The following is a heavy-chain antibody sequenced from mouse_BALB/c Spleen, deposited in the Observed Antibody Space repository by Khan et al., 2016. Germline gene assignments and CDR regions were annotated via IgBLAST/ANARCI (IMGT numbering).Heavy chain of an antibody. Sequence: EVKLLESGAELVKPGASVKLSCTASGFNIKDTYIHWVKQRPEQGLEWIGRIDPANGNTKYDPKFQGKATITADTSSNTAYLQLSSLTSEDTAVYYCARSYEGFRDYWGQGTSVTVSS. CDR3: ARSYEGFRDY. D-gene: IGHD2-3*01. V-gene: IGHV14-3*02. CDR1: GFNIKDTY. CDR2: IDPANGNT. J-gene: IGHJ4*01.